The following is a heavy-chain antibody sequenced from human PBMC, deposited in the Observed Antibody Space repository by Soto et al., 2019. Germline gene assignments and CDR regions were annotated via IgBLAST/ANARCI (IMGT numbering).Heavy chain of an antibody. CDR2: IIHSGST. J-gene: IGHJ4*02. CDR3: SSTDVSSGRYLYFDY. CDR1: GGSFSGYY. Sequence: SETLSLTCAVYGGSFSGYYWSWIRQPPGKGLEWIGAIIHSGSTNYNPSLKMRVTISVSKSKNNFSLKLSSVTAADTAVYYCSSTDVSSGRYLYFDYWGQGTLVTVSS. V-gene: IGHV4-34*12. D-gene: IGHD3-10*01.